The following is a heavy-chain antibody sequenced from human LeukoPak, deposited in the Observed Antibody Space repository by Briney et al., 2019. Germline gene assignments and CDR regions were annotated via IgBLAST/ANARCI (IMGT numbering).Heavy chain of an antibody. V-gene: IGHV4-59*08. CDR3: ARHASRVRGISSWFDP. Sequence: SETLSLTCTVSGGSISSYYWSWIRQPPGKGLEWIGYIYYSGSTNYNPSLKSRVTISVDTSKNQFSLKLSSVTAADTAVYYCARHASRVRGISSWFDPWGQGTLVTVSS. D-gene: IGHD3-10*01. CDR2: IYYSGST. CDR1: GGSISSYY. J-gene: IGHJ5*02.